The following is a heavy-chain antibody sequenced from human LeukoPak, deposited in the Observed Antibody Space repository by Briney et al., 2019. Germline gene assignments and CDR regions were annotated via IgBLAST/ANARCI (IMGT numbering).Heavy chain of an antibody. CDR3: ARGVVRGVIKRYYYMDV. CDR1: GFTFSSYE. J-gene: IGHJ6*03. D-gene: IGHD3-10*01. V-gene: IGHV3-48*03. Sequence: PGGSLRLSCAASGFTFSSYEMNWVRQAPGKGLEWVSYISSSGSTIYYADSVKGRFTISRDNAKNSLYLQMNSLRAEDTAVYYCARGVVRGVIKRYYYMDVWGKGTTVTISS. CDR2: ISSSGSTI.